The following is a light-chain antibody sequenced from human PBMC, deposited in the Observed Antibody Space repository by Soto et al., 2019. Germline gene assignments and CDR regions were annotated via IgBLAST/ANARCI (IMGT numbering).Light chain of an antibody. CDR1: QSVSSN. Sequence: EIVMTQSPATLSVSPGERATLSCRASQSVSSNLAWYQQKPGQAPRLLIYGASTRATGIPARFSGSGSGTEFTLTISSLQSEDFAVYYCQHYNNWPRTFGQGTKLDIK. V-gene: IGKV3-15*01. CDR3: QHYNNWPRT. J-gene: IGKJ1*01. CDR2: GAS.